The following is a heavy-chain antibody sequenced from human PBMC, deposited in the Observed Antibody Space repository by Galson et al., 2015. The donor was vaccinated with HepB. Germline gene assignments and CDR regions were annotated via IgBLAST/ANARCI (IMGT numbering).Heavy chain of an antibody. CDR2: IYPGDSDT. D-gene: IGHD4-17*01. CDR3: VKHLGDYTTPNFDF. V-gene: IGHV5-51*01. Sequence: QSGAEVTEPGESLKISCQASGYSFTNYWIGWVRQMPGRGLEWMGIIYPGDSDTMYSPSFEGQVTISADKSITTAYLHWSSLKASDTAIYYCVKHLGDYTTPNFDFWGQGTLVTVSS. J-gene: IGHJ4*02. CDR1: GYSFTNYW.